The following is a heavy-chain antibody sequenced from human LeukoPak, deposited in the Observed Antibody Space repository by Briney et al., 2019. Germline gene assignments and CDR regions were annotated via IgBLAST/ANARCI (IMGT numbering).Heavy chain of an antibody. V-gene: IGHV3-48*04. J-gene: IGHJ4*02. CDR3: ARTPGPGVGYCSGGSCYDY. CDR2: ISSSGSTI. D-gene: IGHD2-15*01. CDR1: GFTFSSYA. Sequence: GGSLRLSCAASGFTFSSYAMSWVRQAPGKGLEWVSYISSSGSTIYYADSVKGRFTISRDNAKNSLYLQMNGLRAEDTAVYYCARTPGPGVGYCSGGSCYDYWGQGTLVTVSS.